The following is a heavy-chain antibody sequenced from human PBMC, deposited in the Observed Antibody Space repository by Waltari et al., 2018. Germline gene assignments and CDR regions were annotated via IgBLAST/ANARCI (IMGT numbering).Heavy chain of an antibody. CDR1: GGTFSSYA. CDR3: ARDISPLLLHA. CDR2: ITPIFGTA. D-gene: IGHD2-21*01. Sequence: QVQLVQSGAEVKKPGSSVKVSCKASGGTFSSYAISWVRQAPGQGLEWMGRITPIFGTAKNAQKFQGRVTITADKSTSTAYMELSSLRSEDTAVDYCARDISPLLLHAWGQGTLVTVSS. V-gene: IGHV1-69*08. J-gene: IGHJ5*02.